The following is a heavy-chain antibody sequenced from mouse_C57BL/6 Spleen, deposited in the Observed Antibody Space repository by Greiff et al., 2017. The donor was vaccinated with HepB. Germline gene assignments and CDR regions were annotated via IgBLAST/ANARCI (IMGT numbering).Heavy chain of an antibody. CDR2: ISSGSSTI. Sequence: DVKLVESGGGLVKPGGSLKLSCAASGFTFSDYGMHWVRQAPEKGLEWVAYISSGSSTIYYADTVKGRFTISRDNAKNTLFLQMTSLRSEDTAMYYCARGSYSNILYAMDYWGQGTSVTVSS. V-gene: IGHV5-17*01. CDR1: GFTFSDYG. CDR3: ARGSYSNILYAMDY. J-gene: IGHJ4*01. D-gene: IGHD2-5*01.